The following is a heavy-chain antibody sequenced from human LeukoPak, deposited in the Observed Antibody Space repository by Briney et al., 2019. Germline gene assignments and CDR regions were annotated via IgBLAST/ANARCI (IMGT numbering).Heavy chain of an antibody. J-gene: IGHJ4*02. V-gene: IGHV4-34*01. Sequence: SETLSLTCSVYGGSLNGYYWSWIRQPPGKGLEWLGEISHSGPTNYNPSLTSRVTMSLDTSKNQFSLKLNSATAADTAVYYCARVPLRFLEPFDYWGEGTLVTVSS. D-gene: IGHD3-3*01. CDR3: ARVPLRFLEPFDY. CDR1: GGSLNGYY. CDR2: ISHSGPT.